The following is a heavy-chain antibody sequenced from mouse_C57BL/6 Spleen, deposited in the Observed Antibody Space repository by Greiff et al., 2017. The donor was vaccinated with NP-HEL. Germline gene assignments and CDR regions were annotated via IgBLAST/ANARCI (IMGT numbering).Heavy chain of an antibody. J-gene: IGHJ2*01. Sequence: EVQLQQSGPELVKPGASVKISCKASGYTFTDYYMNWVKQSHGKSLEWIGDINPNNGGTSYNQKFKGKATLTVDKSSSTAYMELRSLTSEDSAVYYCALDYYGSSYKDFDYWGQGTTLTVSS. CDR2: INPNNGGT. D-gene: IGHD1-1*01. CDR1: GYTFTDYY. V-gene: IGHV1-26*01. CDR3: ALDYYGSSYKDFDY.